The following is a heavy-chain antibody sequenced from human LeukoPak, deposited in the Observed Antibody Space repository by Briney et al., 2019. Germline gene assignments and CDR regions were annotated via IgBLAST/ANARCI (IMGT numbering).Heavy chain of an antibody. Sequence: PGGPLRLFCAASGFTVSSNYMSWVRQAPGKGLEWVSIINSGCRSFYADCVKGKLTISRDNSKNTLYLQVNSLSAEDTAVYYCARGHDSRGSLPYHFDYWGQGTLVTV. CDR1: GFTVSSNY. CDR2: INSGCRS. D-gene: IGHD3-22*01. J-gene: IGHJ4*02. V-gene: IGHV3-66*01. CDR3: ARGHDSRGSLPYHFDY.